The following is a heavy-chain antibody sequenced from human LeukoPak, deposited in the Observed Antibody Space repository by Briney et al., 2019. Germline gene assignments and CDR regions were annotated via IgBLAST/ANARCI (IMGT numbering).Heavy chain of an antibody. CDR3: AKDCGGDCYSGYYYYYYMDV. CDR2: ISYDGSYE. Sequence: GGSLRLSCAASGFTFSNYAMHWVRQAPGKGLEWVAVISYDGSYEDYADSVKGRFTISRDKSKNTVYLQMSSLRAEGTAVYYCAKDCGGDCYSGYYYYYYMDVWGKGTTVTISS. CDR1: GFTFSNYA. J-gene: IGHJ6*03. V-gene: IGHV3-30*04. D-gene: IGHD2-21*02.